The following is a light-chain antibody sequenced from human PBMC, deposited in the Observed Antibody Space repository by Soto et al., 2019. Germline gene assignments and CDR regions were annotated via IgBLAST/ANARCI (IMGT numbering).Light chain of an antibody. CDR1: QSVSSY. CDR2: DAS. Sequence: EIVLTQSPATLYLSPGERATLSCRASQSVSSYLAWYQQKPGQAPRLLIYDASNRATGIPARFSGSGSGTDFTLTICSLEPEDFAVYYCQQRSNWPPSLTFGGGTKVEIK. CDR3: QQRSNWPPSLT. J-gene: IGKJ4*01. V-gene: IGKV3-11*01.